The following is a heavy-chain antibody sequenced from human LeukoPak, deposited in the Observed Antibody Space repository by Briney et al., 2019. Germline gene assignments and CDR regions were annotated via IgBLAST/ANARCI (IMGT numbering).Heavy chain of an antibody. Sequence: ASVKVSCKASGYTFTSYDINWVRQAPGQGLEWMGWINPNSGGTNYAQKFQGRVTMTRDTSISTAYMELSRLRSDDTAVYYCARARRHCSSTSCPSAPYYYYYMDVWGKGTTVTISS. CDR3: ARARRHCSSTSCPSAPYYYYYMDV. CDR2: INPNSGGT. D-gene: IGHD2-2*01. J-gene: IGHJ6*03. CDR1: GYTFTSYD. V-gene: IGHV1-2*02.